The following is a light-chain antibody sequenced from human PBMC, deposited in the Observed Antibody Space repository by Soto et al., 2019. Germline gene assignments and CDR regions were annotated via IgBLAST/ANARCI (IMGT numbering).Light chain of an antibody. CDR1: QNIESS. J-gene: IGKJ1*01. Sequence: SVSPGESANLSGRGSQNIESSLAWYQQKTGQAPRLLIYDASNRATGIQARFSGSGSGMDFCVAISSLGSGDLAVLFCEKGGGRPRVVGSGTKVDIK. CDR2: DAS. V-gene: IGKV3-11*01. CDR3: EKGGGRPRV.